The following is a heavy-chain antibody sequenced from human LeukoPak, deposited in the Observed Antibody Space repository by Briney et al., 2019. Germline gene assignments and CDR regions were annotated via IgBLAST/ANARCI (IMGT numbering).Heavy chain of an antibody. Sequence: GASVKVSCEASGYTFTGYYMHWVRQAPGQGLEWMGWINPNSGGTNFAQKFQGRVTMTRDTSIRTGYMEVTRLTSDDTAVYYCARGLPSPANQYYMDFWGKGTTVTVSS. CDR1: GYTFTGYY. V-gene: IGHV1-2*02. J-gene: IGHJ6*03. CDR3: ARGLPSPANQYYMDF. CDR2: INPNSGGT. D-gene: IGHD4/OR15-4a*01.